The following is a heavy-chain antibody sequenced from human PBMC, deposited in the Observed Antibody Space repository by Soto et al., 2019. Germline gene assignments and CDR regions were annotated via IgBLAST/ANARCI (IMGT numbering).Heavy chain of an antibody. CDR2: IYAGGAT. J-gene: IGHJ4*02. D-gene: IGHD4-4*01. V-gene: IGHV3-53*01. Sequence: EVQLVESGGGLIQPGGSLRLPCAASEFTVSSNYLSWVRQAPGKGLQWVSGIYAGGATYYADSVRGRFTVSRDNSKNTLYLQMNSLRVEDTAVYYCARGSYRAFDYWGQGTLVTVSS. CDR3: ARGSYRAFDY. CDR1: EFTVSSNY.